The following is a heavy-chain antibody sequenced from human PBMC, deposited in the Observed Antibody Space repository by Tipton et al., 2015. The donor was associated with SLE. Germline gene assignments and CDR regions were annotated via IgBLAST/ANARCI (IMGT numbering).Heavy chain of an antibody. CDR3: ARGLYDSSGFDYWYFDL. J-gene: IGHJ2*01. CDR2: IYYSGST. Sequence: LRLSCTVSGGSISSGDYYWSWIRQPPGKGLEWIGYIYYSGSTYYNPSLKSRVTISVDTSKNQFSLKLSSVTAADTAVYYCARGLYDSSGFDYWYFDLWGRGTLVTVSS. V-gene: IGHV4-30-4*01. D-gene: IGHD3-22*01. CDR1: GGSISSGDYY.